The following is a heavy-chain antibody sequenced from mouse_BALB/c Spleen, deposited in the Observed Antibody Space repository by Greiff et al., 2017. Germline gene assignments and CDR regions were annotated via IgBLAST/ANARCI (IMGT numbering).Heavy chain of an antibody. D-gene: IGHD2-4*01. CDR1: GFNIKDTY. CDR3: ARGTMTIFDY. Sequence: VHVKQSGAELVKPGASVKLSCTASGFNIKDTYMHWVKQRPEQGLEWIGRIDPANGNTKYDPKFQGKATITADTSSNTAYLQLSSLTSEDTAVYYCARGTMTIFDYWGQGTTLTVSS. J-gene: IGHJ2*01. CDR2: IDPANGNT. V-gene: IGHV14-3*02.